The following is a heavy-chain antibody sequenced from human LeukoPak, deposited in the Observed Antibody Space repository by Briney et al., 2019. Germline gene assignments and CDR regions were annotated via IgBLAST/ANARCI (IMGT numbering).Heavy chain of an antibody. J-gene: IGHJ6*02. D-gene: IGHD3-16*02. Sequence: GESLKISCKGSGYSFGNRWIGWVRQMPGKGLEWMGIIYPDDSDTIYSPSFEGQVTISADKSITTAYLQWSSLKASDTAMYYCARRGPRYPGPYYYGMDVWGQGTTVTVSS. CDR2: IYPDDSDT. CDR3: ARRGPRYPGPYYYGMDV. V-gene: IGHV5-51*01. CDR1: GYSFGNRW.